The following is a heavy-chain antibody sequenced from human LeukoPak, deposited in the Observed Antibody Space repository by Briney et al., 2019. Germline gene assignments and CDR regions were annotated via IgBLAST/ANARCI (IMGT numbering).Heavy chain of an antibody. CDR3: ARIGTARVVIYYYYMDV. CDR1: GYSFTSYY. Sequence: ASVKVSCKASGYSFTSYYMHWVRQAPGQGLEWMGIINPSGGSTSYAQKFQGRVTMTRDTSTSTVYMELSSLRSEDTAVYYCARIGTARVVIYYYYMDVWGKGTTVTVSS. V-gene: IGHV1-46*01. J-gene: IGHJ6*03. CDR2: INPSGGST. D-gene: IGHD2-21*01.